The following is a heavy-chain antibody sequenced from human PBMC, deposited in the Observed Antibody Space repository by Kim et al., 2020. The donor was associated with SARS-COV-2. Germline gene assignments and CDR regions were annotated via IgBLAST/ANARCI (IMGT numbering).Heavy chain of an antibody. CDR3: ARDLGEYCSGGSCYFDY. Sequence: GGSLRLSCAASGFTFSSYWMSWVRQAPGKGLEWVANIKQDGSEKYYVDSVKGRFTISRDNAKNSLYLQMNSLRAEDTAVYYCARDLGEYCSGGSCYFDYWGQGTLVTVSS. CDR2: IKQDGSEK. D-gene: IGHD2-15*01. V-gene: IGHV3-7*03. J-gene: IGHJ4*02. CDR1: GFTFSSYW.